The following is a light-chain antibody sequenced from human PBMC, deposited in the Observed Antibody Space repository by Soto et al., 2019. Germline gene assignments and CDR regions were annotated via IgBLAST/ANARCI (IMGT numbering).Light chain of an antibody. J-gene: IGKJ4*01. CDR3: QHYVDWPLT. Sequence: DIQLTQSPSTLSASIGDRVSLTCRASESVNIWLAWYQQKPGKGPELLIYDASSLHNGVPSRFSGSGSGTEFTLTISSLQSEDFAVYYCQHYVDWPLTFGGGTKV. CDR2: DAS. CDR1: ESVNIW. V-gene: IGKV1-5*01.